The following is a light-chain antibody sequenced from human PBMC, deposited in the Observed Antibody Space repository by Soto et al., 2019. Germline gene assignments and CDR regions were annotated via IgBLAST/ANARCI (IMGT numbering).Light chain of an antibody. V-gene: IGLV1-44*01. CDR1: SSNIESNT. Sequence: QSVLTQPPSASGTPGQRVTISCSGSSSNIESNTVNWYQQLPGTAPKLLIFSNSQRPSGVPGRFSGSKSGTSASLAISGLQSEDEADYYCAAWDDSLNGPVFGGGTKLTVL. CDR3: AAWDDSLNGPV. CDR2: SNS. J-gene: IGLJ2*01.